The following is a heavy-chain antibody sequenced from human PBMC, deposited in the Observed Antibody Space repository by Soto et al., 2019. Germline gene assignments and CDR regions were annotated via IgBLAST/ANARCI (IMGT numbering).Heavy chain of an antibody. CDR1: GYSFTSYW. D-gene: IGHD6-6*01. CDR3: ARQKPSLTHYYYYGMDV. J-gene: IGHJ6*02. V-gene: IGHV5-51*01. Sequence: LGESLKISCKGSGYSFTSYWIGWVRQMPGKGLEWMGIIYPGDSDTRYSPSFQGQVTISADKSISTAYLQWSSLKASDTAMYYCARQKPSLTHYYYYGMDVWGQGTTVTVSS. CDR2: IYPGDSDT.